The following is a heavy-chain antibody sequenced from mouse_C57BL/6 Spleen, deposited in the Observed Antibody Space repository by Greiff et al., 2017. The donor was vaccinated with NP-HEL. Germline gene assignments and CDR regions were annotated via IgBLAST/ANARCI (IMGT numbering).Heavy chain of an antibody. CDR3: ARNDRGFAY. Sequence: QVQLQQPGAELVKPGASVKLSCKASGYTFTSYWMQWVKQRPGQGLEWIGQIYPGDGDTNYNGKFKGKATLTADKSSSTAYMQLSSLTSEDSAVYFCARNDRGFAYWGQGTLVTVSA. CDR2: IYPGDGDT. V-gene: IGHV1-80*01. D-gene: IGHD2-14*01. J-gene: IGHJ3*01. CDR1: GYTFTSYW.